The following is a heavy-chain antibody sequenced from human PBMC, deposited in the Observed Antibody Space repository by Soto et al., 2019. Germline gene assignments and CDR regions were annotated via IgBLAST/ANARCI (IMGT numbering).Heavy chain of an antibody. D-gene: IGHD6-13*01. CDR2: ISYDGSNK. V-gene: IGHV3-30-3*01. J-gene: IGHJ6*02. Sequence: PGGSLRLSCAASGFTLSSYAMHWVRQAPGKGLEWVAVISYDGSNKYYADSVKGRFTISRDNSKNTLYLQMNSLRAEDTAVYYCARDSEVGIAAPVDYYYYYGMDVWGQGTTVTVSS. CDR1: GFTLSSYA. CDR3: ARDSEVGIAAPVDYYYYYGMDV.